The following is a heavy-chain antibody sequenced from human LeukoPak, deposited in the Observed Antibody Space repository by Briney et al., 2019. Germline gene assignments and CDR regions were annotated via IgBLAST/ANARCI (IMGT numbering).Heavy chain of an antibody. Sequence: GGSLRLSCAASGFTFSSYAMGWARQAPGKGLEWVSYIGGSGSSTYYADSVKGRITISRDNSRNTMFLQMNSLRADDTAAYYCAKVAVSTAGTWWFDTWGQGTLVTVSS. J-gene: IGHJ5*02. D-gene: IGHD6-13*01. CDR1: GFTFSSYA. V-gene: IGHV3-23*01. CDR2: IGGSGSST. CDR3: AKVAVSTAGTWWFDT.